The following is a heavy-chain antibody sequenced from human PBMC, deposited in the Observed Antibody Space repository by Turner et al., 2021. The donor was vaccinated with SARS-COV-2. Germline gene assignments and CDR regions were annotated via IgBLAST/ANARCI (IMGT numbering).Heavy chain of an antibody. Sequence: EVQLLESGGGLVQPGGSLRLACADSGFRFSDYHMDWVRRAPGKGLEWVGRIRDKASSDTTEYATSVKRRFSVSRDDSDNSLFLQMNSLQIEDTAVYYCLRGGRGRPFDIWGQGSAVTISS. V-gene: IGHV3-72*01. CDR1: GFRFSDYH. CDR2: IRDKASSDTT. CDR3: LRGGRGRPFDI. D-gene: IGHD1-26*01. J-gene: IGHJ3*02.